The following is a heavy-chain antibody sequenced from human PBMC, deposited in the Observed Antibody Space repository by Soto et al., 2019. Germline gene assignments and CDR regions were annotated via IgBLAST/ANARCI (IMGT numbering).Heavy chain of an antibody. J-gene: IGHJ3*02. CDR3: ARDDYYDSSGYYGTYDAFDI. D-gene: IGHD3-22*01. V-gene: IGHV3-21*01. CDR1: GFTFSSYS. CDR2: ISSSSSYI. Sequence: PGGSLRLSCAASGFTFSSYSMNWVRQAPGKGLEWVSSISSSSSYIYYADSVKGRFTISRDNAKNSLYLQMNSLRAEDTAVYYCARDDYYDSSGYYGTYDAFDIWGQGTMVTVS.